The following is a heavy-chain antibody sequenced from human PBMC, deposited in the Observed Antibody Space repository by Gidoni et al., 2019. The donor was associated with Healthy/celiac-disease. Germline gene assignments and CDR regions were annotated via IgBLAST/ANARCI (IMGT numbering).Heavy chain of an antibody. D-gene: IGHD2-15*01. J-gene: IGHJ4*02. CDR1: GGSISSSSYY. Sequence: QLQLQESGPGLVKPSATLSLTCTVSGGSISSSSYYWGWIRQPPGKGLEWIGSIYYSGSTYYNPSLKSRVTISVDTSKNQFSLKLSSVTAADTAVYYCARRGHCSGGSCYPFDYWGQGTLVTVSS. CDR2: IYYSGST. V-gene: IGHV4-39*01. CDR3: ARRGHCSGGSCYPFDY.